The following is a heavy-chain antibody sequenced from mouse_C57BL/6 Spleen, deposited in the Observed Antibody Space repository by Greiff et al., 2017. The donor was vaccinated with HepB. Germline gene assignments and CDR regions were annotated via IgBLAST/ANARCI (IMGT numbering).Heavy chain of an antibody. D-gene: IGHD3-2*02. CDR1: GYTFTSYW. CDR3: ARGYSSGYRYDMDY. CDR2: IDPSDSYT. Sequence: QVQLQQPGAELVRPGTSVKLSCKASGYTFTSYWMHWVKQRPGQGLEWIGVIDPSDSYTNYNQKFKGKATVTVDTSSSTAYMQLSSLTSEDSAVYYGARGYSSGYRYDMDYWGQGTSVTVSS. V-gene: IGHV1-59*01. J-gene: IGHJ4*01.